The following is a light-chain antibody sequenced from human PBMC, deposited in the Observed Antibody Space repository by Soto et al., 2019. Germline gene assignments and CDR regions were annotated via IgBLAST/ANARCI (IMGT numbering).Light chain of an antibody. CDR3: QQSYTTPLT. CDR2: TAS. V-gene: IGKV1-39*01. CDR1: QNIGNY. J-gene: IGKJ4*01. Sequence: DIQMTQSPSSLSASVGDRVTITCRASQNIGNYLNWYQHKAGKSPKFLIYTASTLQSGVPSRFSGSRSGADFTLTLSSVQFEDFATYYCQQSYTTPLTFGGGTQVEIK.